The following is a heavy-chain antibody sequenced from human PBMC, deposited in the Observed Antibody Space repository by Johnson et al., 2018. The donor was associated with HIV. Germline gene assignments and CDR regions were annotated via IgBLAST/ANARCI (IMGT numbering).Heavy chain of an antibody. V-gene: IGHV3-66*01. J-gene: IGHJ3*02. CDR2: IYSGGTT. D-gene: IGHD3-22*01. CDR3: ARLQSSGYWSFDAFDI. Sequence: VQLVESGGDLVQPGRSLRLSCVGSAFTFSSYAMHWVRQAPGKGLDWVSVIYSGGTTYYADSVKGRFTISRDRSKNTLYLQMNSLRAEDTALYYCARLQSSGYWSFDAFDIWGEGTMVIVSS. CDR1: AFTFSSYA.